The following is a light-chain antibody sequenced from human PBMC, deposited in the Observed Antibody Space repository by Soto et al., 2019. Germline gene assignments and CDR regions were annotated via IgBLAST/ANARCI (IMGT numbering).Light chain of an antibody. J-gene: IGKJ1*01. CDR3: QQFGSSRWT. V-gene: IGKV3-20*01. CDR1: QTVGSDN. Sequence: VLTQSPDTLSLSPGDRATLSCRASQTVGSDNLVWYQQTPGQAPRLLIYGASSRAPGIPDRFSGSGSGTDFTLTINRREPEDFVVYFCQQFGSSRWTFGQGTKVEIK. CDR2: GAS.